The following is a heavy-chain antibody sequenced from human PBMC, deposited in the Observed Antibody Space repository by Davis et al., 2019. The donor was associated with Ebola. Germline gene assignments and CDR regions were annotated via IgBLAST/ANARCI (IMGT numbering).Heavy chain of an antibody. CDR1: GFNFSHYA. D-gene: IGHD3-16*01. CDR2: ISGSGKTT. J-gene: IGHJ5*02. Sequence: PGGSLRLSCAVSGFNFSHYAMSWVRQAPGKGLEWVACISGSGKTTYYADSVEGRFTISRDNSKNTLSLQMNSVRGEDTAVYYCAKDKGFWVPPDWFGPWGQGVQVTVSS. V-gene: IGHV3-23*01. CDR3: AKDKGFWVPPDWFGP.